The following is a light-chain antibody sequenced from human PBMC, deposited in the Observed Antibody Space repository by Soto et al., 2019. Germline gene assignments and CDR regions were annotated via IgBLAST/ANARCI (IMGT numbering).Light chain of an antibody. J-gene: IGKJ4*01. CDR3: QQSYTSPPT. V-gene: IGKV1-39*01. CDR1: QRIDNY. CDR2: AAS. Sequence: DIQMTQPPSSLPASVGDRVNITCRTTQRIDNYLNWYQQKPGKAPNLLIFAASSLQSGVPSRFSGSGSGTDFTLTISSLQPEDFATYYCQQSYTSPPTFGGGTKVEMK.